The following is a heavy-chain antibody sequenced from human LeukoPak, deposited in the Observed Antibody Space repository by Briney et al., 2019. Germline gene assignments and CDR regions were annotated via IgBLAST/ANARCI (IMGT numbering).Heavy chain of an antibody. J-gene: IGHJ4*02. V-gene: IGHV3-49*03. Sequence: GGSLRLSCTASGFTFGDYAMSWFRQAPGQGLEWVGFIRSKAYGETTEYAASVTGRFAISRDDAKILVYMQMNNLKNEDTAVFYCTRVGLLGEVSLLSVKWGQGTLVTVSS. CDR3: TRVGLLGEVSLLSVK. D-gene: IGHD3-16*02. CDR1: GFTFGDYA. CDR2: IRSKAYGETT.